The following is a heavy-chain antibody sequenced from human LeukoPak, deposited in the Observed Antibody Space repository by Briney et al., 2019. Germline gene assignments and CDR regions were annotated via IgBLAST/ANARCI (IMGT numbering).Heavy chain of an antibody. CDR1: GGSISSYY. J-gene: IGHJ4*02. CDR3: ARTIYSGYDY. D-gene: IGHD5-12*01. V-gene: IGHV4-59*08. CDR2: IYYSGTT. Sequence: SETLSLTCTVSGGSISSYYWSWIRQPPGKGLEWIGYIYYSGTTNYNPSLKSQVTISVDTSKNQFSLKLSSVTAADTAVYYCARTIYSGYDYWGQGTLVTVSS.